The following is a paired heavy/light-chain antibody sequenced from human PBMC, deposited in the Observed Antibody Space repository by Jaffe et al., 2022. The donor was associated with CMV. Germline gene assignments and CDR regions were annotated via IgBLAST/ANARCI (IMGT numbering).Heavy chain of an antibody. D-gene: IGHD3-22*01. CDR3: ARDYYYHNTGYLTFGH. J-gene: IGHJ3*01. CDR1: GFTFTTYA. CDR2: ISDSGDST. V-gene: IGHV3-23*01. Sequence: EVQLLESGGGLVQPGGSLRLSCAASGFTFTTYAMSWVRQAPGKGLEWVSSISDSGDSTYYADSVKGRFTISRDNSKNTLYLQMNSLRAEETAVYYCARDYYYHNTGYLTFGHWGQGTMVTVSS.
Light chain of an antibody. V-gene: IGLV2-8*01. Sequence: QSALTQPPSASGSPGQSVTISCTGTSSDVFSYNYVSWYQHHPGKAPKLMIFEVNKRPSGVPDRFSGSKSGNTASLTVSGLQAEDEADYYCGSYGGSNIVLFGGGTKLTVL. CDR3: GSYGGSNIVL. CDR2: EVN. CDR1: SSDVFSYNY. J-gene: IGLJ2*01.